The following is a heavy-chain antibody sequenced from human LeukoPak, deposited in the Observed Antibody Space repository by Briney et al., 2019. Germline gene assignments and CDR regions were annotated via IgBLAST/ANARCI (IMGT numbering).Heavy chain of an antibody. CDR1: GGSIISDYQ. CDR2: IYYSGGT. V-gene: IGHV4-31*03. CDR3: ARCVWNDYTYFDY. Sequence: SQTLSLTCTVSGGSIISDYQWTWIRQHPGQGLEWIGYIYYSGGTNYNPSLKSRVTISVDTSKNQFSLKLSSVTAADTAVYYCARCVWNDYTYFDYWGQGALVTVSS. J-gene: IGHJ4*02. D-gene: IGHD3-3*01.